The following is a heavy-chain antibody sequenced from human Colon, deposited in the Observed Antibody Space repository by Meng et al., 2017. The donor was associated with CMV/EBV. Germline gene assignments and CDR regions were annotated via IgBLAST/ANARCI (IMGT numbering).Heavy chain of an antibody. J-gene: IGHJ5*01. CDR3: ARHSSGSYKGWFNC. V-gene: IGHV4-38-2*02. CDR1: GYSISNGYY. D-gene: IGHD3-10*01. CDR2: IYHSGST. Sequence: GSLRLSCTVSGYSISNGYYWGWIRQPPGKGLEWSGSIYHSGSTYYNPSLKSRVTISVDTSKNQFSLKLSSVTAADTAVYYCARHSSGSYKGWFNCWGQGTLVTVSS.